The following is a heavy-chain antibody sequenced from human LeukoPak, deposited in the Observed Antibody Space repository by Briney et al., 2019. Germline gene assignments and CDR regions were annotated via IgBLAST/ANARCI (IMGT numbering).Heavy chain of an antibody. J-gene: IGHJ4*02. V-gene: IGHV3-30-3*01. CDR1: GFTFSSYA. D-gene: IGHD4-23*01. CDR3: ARGAYDYGGNSYYFDY. Sequence: GRSLRLSCAASGFTFSSYAMHWVRQAPGKGLEWVAVISYDGSNKYYADSVKGRFTISRDNSKNTLYLQMNSLRAEDTAVYYCARGAYDYGGNSYYFDYWGQGTLVTVSS. CDR2: ISYDGSNK.